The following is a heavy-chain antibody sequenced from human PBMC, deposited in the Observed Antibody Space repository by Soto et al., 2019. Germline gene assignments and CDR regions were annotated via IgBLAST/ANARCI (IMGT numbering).Heavy chain of an antibody. J-gene: IGHJ4*02. CDR1: GYTFTKFG. CDR2: IIPILGIA. CDR3: ARERWELPATFDY. D-gene: IGHD1-26*01. V-gene: IGHV1-69*04. Sequence: SVKVSCKSSGYTFTKFGISWVRQAPGQGLEWMGRIIPILGIANYAQKFQGRVTITADKSTSTAYMELSSLRSEDTAVYYCARERWELPATFDYWGQGTLVTVSS.